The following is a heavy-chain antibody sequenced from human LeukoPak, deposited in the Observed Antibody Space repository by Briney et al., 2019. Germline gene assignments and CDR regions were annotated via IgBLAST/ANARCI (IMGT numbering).Heavy chain of an antibody. J-gene: IGHJ2*01. Sequence: ASVKVSCKASGGTFSSYAISWVRQAPGQGLEWMGGIIPIFGTANYAQKFQGRVTITADESTSTAYMELSSLRSEDTAVYYCARVWPYSGSDDWYFDLWGRGTLVTVSS. CDR1: GGTFSSYA. CDR2: IIPIFGTA. CDR3: ARVWPYSGSDDWYFDL. V-gene: IGHV1-69*13. D-gene: IGHD1-26*01.